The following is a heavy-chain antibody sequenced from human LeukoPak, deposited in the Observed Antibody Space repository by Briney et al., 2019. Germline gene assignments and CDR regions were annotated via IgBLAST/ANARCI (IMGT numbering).Heavy chain of an antibody. Sequence: SGTLSLTCAVSGGSISSSNWWSWVRQPPGKGLEWIGEISHSGSTNYNPSLKSRVTISVDKSKNQFSLRLTSVTAADTAVYYCARQTGSGLFILPGGQGTLVTVSS. V-gene: IGHV4-4*02. J-gene: IGHJ4*02. CDR3: ARQTGSGLFILP. CDR1: GGSISSSNW. CDR2: ISHSGST. D-gene: IGHD3/OR15-3a*01.